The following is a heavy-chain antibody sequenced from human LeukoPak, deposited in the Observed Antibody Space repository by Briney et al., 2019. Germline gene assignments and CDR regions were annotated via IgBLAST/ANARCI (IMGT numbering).Heavy chain of an antibody. D-gene: IGHD3-10*01. CDR1: GYSITSGYY. J-gene: IGHJ4*02. CDR3: ARDQDYYGSGSYGPDY. V-gene: IGHV4-38-2*02. Sequence: SETLSLTCTVSGYSITSGYYWGWIRQPPGKGLEWIGSIYHSGSTFYNPSLKSRVTISVDTPKNQFSLKLSSVTAADTAVYYCARDQDYYGSGSYGPDYWGQGTLVTVSS. CDR2: IYHSGST.